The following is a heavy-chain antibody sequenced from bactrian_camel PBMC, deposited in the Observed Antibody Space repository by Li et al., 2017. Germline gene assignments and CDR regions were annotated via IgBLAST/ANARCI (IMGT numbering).Heavy chain of an antibody. CDR1: GYIDRGNY. V-gene: IGHV3S54*01. CDR2: IAQGRGSA. J-gene: IGHJ4*01. CDR3: AAGWSFGVGTLLRRHVNY. Sequence: HVQLVESGGGSVQAGGSLSLSCTASGYIDRGNYLGWFRLAPGKQREGVATIAQGRGSAVYADSVKGRGTISQDNAKIMVYLQVDSLKAEDTAMYYCAAGWSFGVGTLLRRHVNYWGQGTQVTVS. D-gene: IGHD3*01.